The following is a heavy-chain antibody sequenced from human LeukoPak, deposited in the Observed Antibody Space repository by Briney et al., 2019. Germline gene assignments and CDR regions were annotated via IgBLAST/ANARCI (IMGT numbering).Heavy chain of an antibody. CDR1: GFTFSDYY. V-gene: IGHV3-11*04. J-gene: IGHJ3*02. D-gene: IGHD2-2*01. CDR2: ISSSGSTI. Sequence: PGGSLRLSCAASGFTFSDYYMSWIRQAPGKGLEWVSYISSSGSTIYYADSVKGRFTISRDNAKNSLYLQMNSLRAEDTAVYYCARIIVVVPAAMETDAFDIWGQGTMVTVSS. CDR3: ARIIVVVPAAMETDAFDI.